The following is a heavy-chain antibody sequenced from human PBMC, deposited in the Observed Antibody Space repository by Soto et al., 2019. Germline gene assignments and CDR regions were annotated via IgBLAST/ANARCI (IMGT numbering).Heavy chain of an antibody. CDR1: GGSISSSSYY. CDR3: ARVGSNYVGMDV. CDR2: IYYSGST. J-gene: IGHJ6*02. V-gene: IGHV4-39*01. D-gene: IGHD3-10*01. Sequence: SETLSLTCTVSGGSISSSSYYWGWIRQPPGKGLEWIGSIYYSGSTYYNPSLKSRVTISVDTSKNQFSLKLSSVTAADTAVYYCARVGSNYVGMDVCGQGTTVTVSS.